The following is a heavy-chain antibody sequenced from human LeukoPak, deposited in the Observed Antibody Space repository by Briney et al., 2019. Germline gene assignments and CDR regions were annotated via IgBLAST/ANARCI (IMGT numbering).Heavy chain of an antibody. Sequence: GGSLRLSCAASGFTFSSYGMHWVRQAPGKGLEWVAVIWYDGSNQYYADSVKGRFTISRDNSKNTLYLQMNSLRAEDTAVYYCARDAYYDSSAYYYGDYWGQGTLVTVS. D-gene: IGHD3-22*01. CDR3: ARDAYYDSSAYYYGDY. CDR2: IWYDGSNQ. V-gene: IGHV3-33*01. CDR1: GFTFSSYG. J-gene: IGHJ4*02.